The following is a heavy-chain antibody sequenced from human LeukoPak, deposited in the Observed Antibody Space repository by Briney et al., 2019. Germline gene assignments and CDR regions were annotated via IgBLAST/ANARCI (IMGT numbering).Heavy chain of an antibody. CDR2: IYPGDSDT. CDR3: ARRPPLYDYVWGSYRGGFDY. D-gene: IGHD3-16*02. CDR1: GYSFSSYW. V-gene: IGHV5-51*01. J-gene: IGHJ4*02. Sequence: GESLKISCKGSGYSFSSYWIGWVRQMPGKGLEWMGIIYPGDSDTRYSPSFQGQVTISADKSISTAYLQWSSLKASDTAMYYCARRPPLYDYVWGSYRGGFDYWGQGTLVTVSS.